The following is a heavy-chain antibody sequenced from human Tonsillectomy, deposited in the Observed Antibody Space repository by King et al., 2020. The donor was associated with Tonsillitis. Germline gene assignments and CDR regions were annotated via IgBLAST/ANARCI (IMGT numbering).Heavy chain of an antibody. J-gene: IGHJ4*02. Sequence: QLQESGPGLVKPSETLSLTCTVSGGSISSYYWSCILHPPGKGLEWIGYIYYSGSTNYNPSPNSRVTISVDTSKNQFSLKLSSVTAADTAVYYCARVEYQLYYFDYWGQGTLVTVSS. CDR1: GGSISSYY. CDR2: IYYSGST. D-gene: IGHD2-2*01. CDR3: ARVEYQLYYFDY. V-gene: IGHV4-59*01.